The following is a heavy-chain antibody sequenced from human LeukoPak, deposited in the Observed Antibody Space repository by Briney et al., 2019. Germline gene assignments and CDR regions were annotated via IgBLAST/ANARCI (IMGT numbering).Heavy chain of an antibody. Sequence: ASVKVSCKASGYTFTSYDINWVRQATGQGLEWMGWMNPNSGNTGYAQKFQGRVTMTRNTSISTAYMELSSLRSEDRAVYYCARSLYVDTAMVYYYYGMDVWGQGTTVTVSS. D-gene: IGHD5-18*01. J-gene: IGHJ6*02. CDR3: ARSLYVDTAMVYYYYGMDV. CDR1: GYTFTSYD. V-gene: IGHV1-8*01. CDR2: MNPNSGNT.